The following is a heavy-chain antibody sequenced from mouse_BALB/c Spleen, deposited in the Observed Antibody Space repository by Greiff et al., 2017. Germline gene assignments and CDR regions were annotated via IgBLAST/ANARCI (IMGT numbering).Heavy chain of an antibody. CDR2: ISYSGST. CDR1: CYSITSDYA. CDR3: ARCGGNYFDS. Sequence: EVQLQESGPGLLKPSQSLSLTCTVTCYSITSDYAWNWIRQFPGNKLEWMGYISYSGSTSYNPSLKSRISITRDTSKNQFFLQLNSVTTEDTAPYYCARCGGNYFDSWGQGTTRTVSS. V-gene: IGHV3-2*02. J-gene: IGHJ2*01.